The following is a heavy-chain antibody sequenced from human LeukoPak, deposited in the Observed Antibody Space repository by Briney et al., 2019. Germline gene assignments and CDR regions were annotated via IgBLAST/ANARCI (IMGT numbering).Heavy chain of an antibody. CDR3: ARDGEYCTSTGCYYPF. D-gene: IGHD2-2*01. CDR2: ISTSGST. V-gene: IGHV3-23*01. Sequence: GGSLRLSCAGSGFTFSTYGMSWVRQAPGKGLERVSGISTSGSTYYADPVKGRFTISRDNSKNTLYLKMNSLRAEDTAVYYCARDGEYCTSTGCYYPFWGQGTLVTVSS. CDR1: GFTFSTYG. J-gene: IGHJ1*01.